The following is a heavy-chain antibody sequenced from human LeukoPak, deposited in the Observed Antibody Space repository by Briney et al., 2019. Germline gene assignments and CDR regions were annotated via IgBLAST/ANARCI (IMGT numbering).Heavy chain of an antibody. Sequence: PGRSLRLSCAASGFTFSSYGMHWVRQAPGKGPELVAVTSKDGSNNYHADSVKGRFTISRDNSKNTLYLQMNSLRAEDTAVYYCAKDQAWGFFDHWGQGTLVTVSS. CDR2: TSKDGSNN. V-gene: IGHV3-30*18. D-gene: IGHD7-27*01. CDR3: AKDQAWGFFDH. J-gene: IGHJ4*02. CDR1: GFTFSSYG.